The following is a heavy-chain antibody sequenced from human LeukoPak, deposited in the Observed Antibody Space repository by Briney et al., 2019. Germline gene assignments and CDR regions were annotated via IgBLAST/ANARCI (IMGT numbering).Heavy chain of an antibody. D-gene: IGHD3-3*01. CDR1: GFTFSSYA. Sequence: GGSLRLSCAASGFTFSSYAMSWVRQAPGKGLEWVSTLSGSGGSTYYADSVKGRFTISRDNSKNTLYLQMNSLRAEDTAVYYCAKDQNVVVPAAIHNYDFWSGYYGVNWFDPWGQGTLVTVSS. CDR2: LSGSGGST. J-gene: IGHJ5*02. CDR3: AKDQNVVVPAAIHNYDFWSGYYGVNWFDP. V-gene: IGHV3-23*01.